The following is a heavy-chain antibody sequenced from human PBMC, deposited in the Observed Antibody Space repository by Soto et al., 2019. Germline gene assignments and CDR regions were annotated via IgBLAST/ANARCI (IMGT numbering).Heavy chain of an antibody. V-gene: IGHV4-4*02. D-gene: IGHD3-10*01. CDR2: IYSGGST. CDR1: GGSISSSNW. CDR3: ARGTPSGYPAAGRNYYYGMDV. J-gene: IGHJ6*02. Sequence: PSEALSLTCAVSGGSISSSNWWSWVRQPPGKGLEWIGYIYSGGSTYYNPSLQSRVTMSVDRSRNQFSLKLSSVTAADTAVYYCARGTPSGYPAAGRNYYYGMDVWGQGTTVTVSS.